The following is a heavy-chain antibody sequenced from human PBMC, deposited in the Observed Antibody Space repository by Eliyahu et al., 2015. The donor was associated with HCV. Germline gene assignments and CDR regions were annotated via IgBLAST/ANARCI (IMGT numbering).Heavy chain of an antibody. J-gene: IGHJ4*02. V-gene: IGHV3-11*01. Sequence: VQLVESGGGLVXSGXSLXLSCVASXFTFGDYYMSWIXQAQGKGLEWISYISAXSSTIXYSDXVKGRFTVSRDNAQNSLFLQMDSLRVDDTAVYYCARDGASDYGIDFWGQGTLVTVSS. D-gene: IGHD4/OR15-4a*01. CDR3: ARDGASDYGIDF. CDR2: ISAXSSTI. CDR1: XFTFGDYY.